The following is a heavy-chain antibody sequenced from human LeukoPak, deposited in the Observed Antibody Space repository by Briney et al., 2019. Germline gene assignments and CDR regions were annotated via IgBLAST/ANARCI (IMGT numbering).Heavy chain of an antibody. CDR3: ARGSYCGGDCYPRRVAYFDY. V-gene: IGHV4-34*01. D-gene: IGHD2-21*02. CDR2: INHSGST. CDR1: GGSFSGYY. Sequence: KSSETLSLTCAVYGGSFSGYYWSWIRQPPGKGLEWIGEINHSGSTNYNPSLKSRVTISLDTSKNQFSLKLSSVTAADTAVYYCARGSYCGGDCYPRRVAYFDYWGQGTLVTVSS. J-gene: IGHJ4*02.